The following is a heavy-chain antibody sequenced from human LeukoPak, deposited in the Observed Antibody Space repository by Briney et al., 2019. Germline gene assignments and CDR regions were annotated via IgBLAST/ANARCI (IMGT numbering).Heavy chain of an antibody. CDR3: AGNWGSSDF. CDR1: ESTFSYYS. V-gene: IGHV3-21*01. D-gene: IGHD3-16*01. Sequence: PGGSLRLSCAASESTFSYYSMTWVRQAPGKGLEWVSSISTNPNYIYYADSVKGRFTISRDNAKNSLYLQMNSLRAEDTAVYYCAGNWGSSDFWGQGTLVTVPS. CDR2: ISTNPNYI. J-gene: IGHJ4*02.